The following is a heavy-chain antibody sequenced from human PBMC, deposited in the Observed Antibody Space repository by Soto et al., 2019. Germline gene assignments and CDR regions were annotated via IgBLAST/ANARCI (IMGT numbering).Heavy chain of an antibody. CDR2: ISSSGSTI. Sequence: PGGSLRLSCAASGFTFSSYEMNWVRQAPGKGLEWVSYISSSGSTIYYADSVKGRFTISRDNAKNSLYLQMNSLRAEDTAVYYCAREVITMVRGVITYYYGMDVWGQGTTVTVYS. D-gene: IGHD3-10*01. CDR1: GFTFSSYE. CDR3: AREVITMVRGVITYYYGMDV. J-gene: IGHJ6*02. V-gene: IGHV3-48*03.